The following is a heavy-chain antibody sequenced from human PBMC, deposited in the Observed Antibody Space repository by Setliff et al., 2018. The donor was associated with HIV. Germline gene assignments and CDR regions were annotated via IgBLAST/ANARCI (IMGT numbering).Heavy chain of an antibody. CDR1: GHTFSNYD. CDR2: MNPNSGDT. CDR3: ARGKGVGGVVITGGLDV. Sequence: ASVKVSCKASGHTFSNYDVIWVRRATGQGLEWMGWMNPNSGDTGYAQKFQGRVTITRDTSASTAYMELSSLRSEDMAVYYCARGKGVGGVVITGGLDVWGKGTTVTVS. V-gene: IGHV1-8*01. J-gene: IGHJ6*03. D-gene: IGHD3-10*01.